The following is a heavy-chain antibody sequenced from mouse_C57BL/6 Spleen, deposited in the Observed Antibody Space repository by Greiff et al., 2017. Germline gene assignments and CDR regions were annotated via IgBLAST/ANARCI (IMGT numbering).Heavy chain of an antibody. CDR1: GYTFTDYY. V-gene: IGHV1-19*01. J-gene: IGHJ2*01. CDR3: AVYYDYGHAYFDY. D-gene: IGHD2-4*01. CDR2: INPYNGGT. Sequence: VQLQQSGPVLVKPGASVKMSCKASGYTFTDYYMNWVKQSHGKSLEWIGVINPYNGGTSYNQKFKGKATLTVDKSSSTAYMELNSLTSEDSAVYYCAVYYDYGHAYFDYWGQGTTLTVSS.